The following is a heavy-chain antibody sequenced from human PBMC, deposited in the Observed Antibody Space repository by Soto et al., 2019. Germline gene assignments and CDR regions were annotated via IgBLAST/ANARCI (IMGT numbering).Heavy chain of an antibody. CDR3: ARNRLSSAKLYYYYYGMDV. D-gene: IGHD6-19*01. V-gene: IGHV3-30-3*01. Sequence: GGSLRLSCAASGFTFSSYAMHWVRQAPGKGLEWVAVISYDGSNKYYADSVKGRFTISRDNSKNTLYLQMNSLRAEDTAVYYCARNRLSSAKLYYYYYGMDVWGQGTTVTVSS. CDR1: GFTFSSYA. CDR2: ISYDGSNK. J-gene: IGHJ6*02.